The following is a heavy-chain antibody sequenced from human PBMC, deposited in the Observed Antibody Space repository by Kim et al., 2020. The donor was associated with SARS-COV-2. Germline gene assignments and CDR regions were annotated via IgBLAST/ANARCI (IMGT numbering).Heavy chain of an antibody. V-gene: IGHV1-24*01. J-gene: IGHJ6*02. CDR3: ATDGFGELLSPSGIDV. CDR1: GYTLTELS. D-gene: IGHD3-10*01. Sequence: ASVKVSCKVSGYTLTELSMHWVRQAPGKGLEWMGGFDPEDGETIYAQKFQGRVTMTEDTSTDTAYMELSSLRSEDTAVYYCATDGFGELLSPSGIDVWGQGTTVTVSS. CDR2: FDPEDGET.